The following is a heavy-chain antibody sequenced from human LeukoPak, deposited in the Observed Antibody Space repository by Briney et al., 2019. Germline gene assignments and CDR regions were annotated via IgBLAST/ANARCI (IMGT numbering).Heavy chain of an antibody. CDR1: GYTFTSSG. D-gene: IGHD5-12*01. V-gene: IGHV1-18*01. Sequence: ASVKVSCKASGYTFTSSGISWVRPAPGQGLEWMGWISAYNGNTNYAQKLQGRVTMTTDTSTSTAYMELRSLRSEDTAVYYCARDLRGYSGYDYSDYWGQGTLVTVSS. CDR2: ISAYNGNT. J-gene: IGHJ4*02. CDR3: ARDLRGYSGYDYSDY.